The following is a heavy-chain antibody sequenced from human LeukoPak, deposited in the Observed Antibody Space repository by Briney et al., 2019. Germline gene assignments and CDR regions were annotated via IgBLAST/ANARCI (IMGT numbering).Heavy chain of an antibody. CDR3: AREHRMATTLSFDY. D-gene: IGHD5-24*01. CDR2: ISGSGAGT. J-gene: IGHJ4*02. V-gene: IGHV3-23*01. CDR1: GFTFSTYA. Sequence: GGSLRLSCAASGFTFSTYAMSWVRQAPGEGLEWVSAISGSGAGTYYADSVKGRFTISRDNSKNTLYLQMNSLRAEDTAVYYCAREHRMATTLSFDYWGQGTLVTVSS.